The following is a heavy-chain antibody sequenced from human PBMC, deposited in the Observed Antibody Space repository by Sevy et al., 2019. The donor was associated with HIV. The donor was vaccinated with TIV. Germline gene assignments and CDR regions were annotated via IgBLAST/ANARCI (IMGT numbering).Heavy chain of an antibody. Sequence: GGSLRLSCAASGFTFSNAWMTWVRQAPGKGLEWVGRIKSKSDGGTTDYATPVKGRFTISRDDSKNTLYLQMNRLKTEDTALYYCATEGGDSGAFGFWGQGTMVTVSS. J-gene: IGHJ3*01. D-gene: IGHD2-21*02. CDR2: IKSKSDGGTT. CDR3: ATEGGDSGAFGF. V-gene: IGHV3-15*01. CDR1: GFTFSNAW.